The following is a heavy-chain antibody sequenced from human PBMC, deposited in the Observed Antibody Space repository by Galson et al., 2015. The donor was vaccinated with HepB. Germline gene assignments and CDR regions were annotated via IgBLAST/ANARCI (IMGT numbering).Heavy chain of an antibody. CDR1: GFTFSNAW. Sequence: SLRLSCAASGFTFSNAWMSWVRQAPGKGLEWVGRIKSKTDGGTTDYAAPVKGRFTISRDDSKNTLYLQMNSLKTEDTAVYYCTTHIYCSGGSCASYWGQGTLVTVSS. D-gene: IGHD2-15*01. J-gene: IGHJ4*02. CDR2: IKSKTDGGTT. CDR3: TTHIYCSGGSCASY. V-gene: IGHV3-15*01.